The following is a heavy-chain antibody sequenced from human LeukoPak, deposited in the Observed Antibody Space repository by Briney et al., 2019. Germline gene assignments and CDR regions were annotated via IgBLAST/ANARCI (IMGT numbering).Heavy chain of an antibody. CDR3: ARGHYDYVWGSCRYTRNDYYYYMDV. CDR1: GGSFSGYY. J-gene: IGHJ6*03. Sequence: SEILSLTCAVYGGSFSGYYWSWIRQPPGKGLEWIGEINHSGSTNYNPSLKSRVTISVDTSKNQFSLKLSSVTAADTAVYYCARGHYDYVWGSCRYTRNDYYYYMDVWGKGTTVAVSS. CDR2: INHSGST. V-gene: IGHV4-34*01. D-gene: IGHD3-16*02.